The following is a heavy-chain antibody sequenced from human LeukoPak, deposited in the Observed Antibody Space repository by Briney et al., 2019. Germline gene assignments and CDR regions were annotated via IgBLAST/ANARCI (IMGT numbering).Heavy chain of an antibody. J-gene: IGHJ4*02. D-gene: IGHD5-18*01. CDR2: IYYSGST. CDR1: GGSMSSYH. CDR3: ARGNGYGGLDH. V-gene: IGHV4-59*01. Sequence: PSETLSLTCTVSGGSMSSYHWSWIRQPPGKGLEYIGYIYYSGSTYYNPSLKSRVTISADTSNNQFSLELRSVTAADTAVYYCARGNGYGGLDHWGQGTVVTVSS.